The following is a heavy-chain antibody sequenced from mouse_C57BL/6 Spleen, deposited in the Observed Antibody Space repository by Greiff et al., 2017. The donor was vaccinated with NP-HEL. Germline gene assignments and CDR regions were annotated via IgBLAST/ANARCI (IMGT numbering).Heavy chain of an antibody. Sequence: QVQLQQPGTELVKPGASVKLSCKASGYTFTSYGMHWVKQRPGQGLEWIGNINPSNGGTNYNEKLKSTATLTVDKTSITAYMQLSSLTSEDSAIYYCARPSTVVPYYFDYWGQGTTLTVSS. V-gene: IGHV1-53*01. J-gene: IGHJ2*01. D-gene: IGHD1-1*01. CDR3: ARPSTVVPYYFDY. CDR1: GYTFTSYG. CDR2: INPSNGGT.